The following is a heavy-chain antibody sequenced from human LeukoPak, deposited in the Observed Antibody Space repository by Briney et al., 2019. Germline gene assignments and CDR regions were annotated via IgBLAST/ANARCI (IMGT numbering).Heavy chain of an antibody. D-gene: IGHD2-2*02. V-gene: IGHV4-59*01. J-gene: IGHJ5*02. CDR2: IYYSGST. CDR3: ARGLIVVVPAAIVGWFDP. CDR1: GGSISSYY. Sequence: SETLSLTCTVSGGSISSYYWSWIRQPPGKGLEWIGYIYYSGSTNYNPSLKSRVTISVDTSKNQFSLKLSSVTAADTAAYYCARGLIVVVPAAIVGWFDPWGQGTLVAVSS.